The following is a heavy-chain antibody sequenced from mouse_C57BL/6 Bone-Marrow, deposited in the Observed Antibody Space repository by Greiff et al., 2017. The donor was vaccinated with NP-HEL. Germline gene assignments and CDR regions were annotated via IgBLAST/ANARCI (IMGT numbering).Heavy chain of an antibody. D-gene: IGHD1-1*01. V-gene: IGHV3-8*01. J-gene: IGHJ1*03. Sequence: EVKLQESGPGLAKPSQTLSLTCSVTGYSITSDYWNWIRKFQGNKLEYMGYISYSGSTYYNTPLKSRISITRDTSKNQYYLQLNSVTTEDTATYYCASGGSSHWYIDVWGTGTTVTVSS. CDR1: GYSITSDY. CDR2: ISYSGST. CDR3: ASGGSSHWYIDV.